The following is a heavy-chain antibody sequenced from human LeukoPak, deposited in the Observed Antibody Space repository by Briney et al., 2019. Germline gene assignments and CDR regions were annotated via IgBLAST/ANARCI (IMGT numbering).Heavy chain of an antibody. CDR2: IKPDGSEK. CDR3: DRERTYSGSGSTYPYYDY. V-gene: IGHV3-7*01. J-gene: IGHJ4*02. CDR1: GFMFSSCW. Sequence: GGSLRLSCAASGFMFSSCWMSWVRQSPGKGLEWVANIKPDGSEKYYVDSVKGRFTISRDNAKNALYLEMNSLRVGDTAVYYCDRERTYSGSGSTYPYYDYWGQGTLVTVSS. D-gene: IGHD3-10*01.